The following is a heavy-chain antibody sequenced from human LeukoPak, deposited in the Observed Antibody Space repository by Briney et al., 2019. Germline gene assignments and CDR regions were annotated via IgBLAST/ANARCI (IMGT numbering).Heavy chain of an antibody. CDR2: VNWNSGSI. CDR3: AKGGDYLLSTQFDF. D-gene: IGHD4-17*01. J-gene: IGHJ4*02. V-gene: IGHV3-9*01. Sequence: PGRSLRLSCAASGFTFDDYAMHWVRRVPGKGLEWVSGVNWNSGSIVYADSVKGRFTISRDNAKNSLYLQMNSLRAEDTALYYCAKGGDYLLSTQFDFWGQGILVTVSS. CDR1: GFTFDDYA.